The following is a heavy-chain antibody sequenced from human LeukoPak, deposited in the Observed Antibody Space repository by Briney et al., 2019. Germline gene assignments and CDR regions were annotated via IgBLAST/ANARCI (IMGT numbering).Heavy chain of an antibody. D-gene: IGHD5-12*01. J-gene: IGHJ4*02. CDR3: AKDPNRRYGGHDYFDY. Sequence: GGSLRLSCAASGFTFSSYGMHWVRQAPGKGLEWVAVISYDENNKYYADSVKGRFTISRDNSKYMLYLQMNSLGAEDTAVYYCAKDPNRRYGGHDYFDYWGQGTLVTVSS. CDR1: GFTFSSYG. V-gene: IGHV3-30*18. CDR2: ISYDENNK.